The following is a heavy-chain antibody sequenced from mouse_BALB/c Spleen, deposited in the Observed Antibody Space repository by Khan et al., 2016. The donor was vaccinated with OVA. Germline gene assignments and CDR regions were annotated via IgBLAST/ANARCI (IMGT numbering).Heavy chain of an antibody. Sequence: QIQLVQSGPELKKPGETVKISCKASGYTFTDYSMHWVKQAPGKGLKWMGWINTETGEPTYADDFKGRFAFSLETSASTAYLQINNLKNEDPATYFCARNVRYYYGSSPFAYWCQGTLVTVSA. CDR2: INTETGEP. J-gene: IGHJ3*01. CDR3: ARNVRYYYGSSPFAY. D-gene: IGHD1-1*01. V-gene: IGHV9-2-1*01. CDR1: GYTFTDYS.